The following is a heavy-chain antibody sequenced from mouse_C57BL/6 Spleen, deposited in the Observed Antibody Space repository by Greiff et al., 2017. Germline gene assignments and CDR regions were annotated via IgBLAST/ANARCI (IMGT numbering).Heavy chain of an antibody. CDR2: IYPSDSET. Sequence: VQLQQPGAELVRPGSSVKLSCKASGYTFTSYWMDWVKQRPGQGLEWIGYIYPSDSETHYTQKFKDKATLTVDKSSSTAYMQLSSLTSEDSAVXCCANEGNSNYVGTGFAYWGQGTLVTVSA. V-gene: IGHV1-61*01. D-gene: IGHD2-5*01. J-gene: IGHJ3*01. CDR3: ANEGNSNYVGTGFAY. CDR1: GYTFTSYW.